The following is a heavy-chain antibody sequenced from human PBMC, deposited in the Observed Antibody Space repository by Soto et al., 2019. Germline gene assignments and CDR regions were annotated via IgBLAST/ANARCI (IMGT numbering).Heavy chain of an antibody. CDR3: AILNRGYSYYNAFDI. Sequence: PGVSLRPSCLASGLTFARYPMRCVRLAPGPALEWVSAISGSGDTTYHADSVKGRFTIARDNSKNTPYLQMDSLRVEDTAVYYCAILNRGYSYYNAFDIWGQGTMVTVSS. D-gene: IGHD5-18*01. J-gene: IGHJ3*02. CDR2: ISGSGDTT. V-gene: IGHV3-23*01. CDR1: GLTFARYP.